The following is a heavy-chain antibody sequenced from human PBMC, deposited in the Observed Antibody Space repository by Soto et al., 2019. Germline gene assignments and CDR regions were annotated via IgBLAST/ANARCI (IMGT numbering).Heavy chain of an antibody. CDR1: GGSISSYY. Sequence: QVQLQESGPGLVKPSETLSLTCTVSGGSISSYYWSWIRQPPGKGLEWIGYIYYSGSTNYNPSLKKRFTIAVDASKNEFSLKRTSVTAADTAVYYFAGRYGSCFDIWGQGTMVTVSS. J-gene: IGHJ3*02. CDR2: IYYSGST. V-gene: IGHV4-59*08. CDR3: AGRYGSCFDI. D-gene: IGHD3-10*01.